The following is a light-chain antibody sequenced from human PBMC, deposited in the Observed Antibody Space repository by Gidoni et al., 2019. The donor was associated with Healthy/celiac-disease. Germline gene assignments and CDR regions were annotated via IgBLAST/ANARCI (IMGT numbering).Light chain of an antibody. Sequence: DIQMTQSPSSLSASVGDRVTITCRARQSISSYLNWYQQKPGKAPKLLIYAASSLQSGVPPRFSGSGSGTDFTLTISSLQPEDFATYYCQQSYSTPLTFGPGTKVDIK. CDR1: QSISSY. J-gene: IGKJ3*01. V-gene: IGKV1-39*01. CDR2: AAS. CDR3: QQSYSTPLT.